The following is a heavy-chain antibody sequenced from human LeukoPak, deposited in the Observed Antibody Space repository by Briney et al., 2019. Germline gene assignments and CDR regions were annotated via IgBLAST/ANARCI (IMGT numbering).Heavy chain of an antibody. J-gene: IGHJ3*02. CDR1: GLTFSDYY. CDR2: INRSGST. D-gene: IGHD5-18*01. V-gene: IGHV4-34*01. CDR3: ARGKPIQRRAFDI. Sequence: AETLTLTCAAYGLTFSDYYMSWIRQPPGKGLEWVAEINRSGSTNYNASLKSRVTISVDKSKNQFSLKLSSVTAADTAVYYCARGKPIQRRAFDIWGQGTMVTVSS.